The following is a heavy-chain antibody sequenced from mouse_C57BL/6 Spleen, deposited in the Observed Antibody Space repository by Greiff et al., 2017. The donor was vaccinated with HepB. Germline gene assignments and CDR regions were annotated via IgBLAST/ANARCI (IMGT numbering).Heavy chain of an antibody. D-gene: IGHD2-4*01. CDR2: IDPSDSYT. J-gene: IGHJ3*01. Sequence: QVQLKQPGAELVMPGASVKLSCKASGYTFTSYWMHWVKQRPGQGLEWIGEIDPSDSYTNYNQKFKGKSTLTVDKSSSTAYMQLSSLTSEDSAVYYCARDYGGLAYWGQGTLVTVSA. CDR3: ARDYGGLAY. V-gene: IGHV1-69*01. CDR1: GYTFTSYW.